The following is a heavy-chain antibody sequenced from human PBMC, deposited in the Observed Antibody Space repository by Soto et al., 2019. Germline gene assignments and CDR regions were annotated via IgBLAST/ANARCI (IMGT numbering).Heavy chain of an antibody. CDR1: GYTFSTYG. CDR2: ISGYNGNT. Sequence: QVQLVQSGTEVKKPGASVKVSCKASGYTFSTYGISWVRQAPGQGLEWMGWISGYNGNTDYAQKFKGRVTITTDTSTSTAYMDLRSLRSDDTAVYFCARKIVGVVFDYWGKGTLVTVSS. CDR3: ARKIVGVVFDY. D-gene: IGHD1-26*01. V-gene: IGHV1-18*01. J-gene: IGHJ4*02.